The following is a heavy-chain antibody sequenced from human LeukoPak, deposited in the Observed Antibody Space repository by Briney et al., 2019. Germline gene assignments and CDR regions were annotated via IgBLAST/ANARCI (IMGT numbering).Heavy chain of an antibody. CDR1: GGSISSSSYY. Sequence: SETLSLTCTVSGGSISSSSYYWGWIRQPPGKGLEWIGSIYYSGSTYYNPSLKSRVTISVDTSKNQFSLKVNSVTAADTAVFYCARHTGGGYEIDYWGQGTLVTVSS. CDR2: IYYSGST. D-gene: IGHD5-12*01. V-gene: IGHV4-39*01. J-gene: IGHJ4*01. CDR3: ARHTGGGYEIDY.